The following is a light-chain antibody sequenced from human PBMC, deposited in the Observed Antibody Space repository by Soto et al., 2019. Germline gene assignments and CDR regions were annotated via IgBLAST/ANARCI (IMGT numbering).Light chain of an antibody. CDR3: QQYGSSPLT. CDR2: GAS. J-gene: IGKJ4*01. Sequence: EIVLTQSPGTLSLSPGERATLSCRASQSVSSSYLAWYQQKPGQAPRLLIYGASSSATGIPHRFSGSGSGTAFTLTISRLEPEDFAEYYCQQYGSSPLTFGGGTKVEIK. V-gene: IGKV3-20*01. CDR1: QSVSSSY.